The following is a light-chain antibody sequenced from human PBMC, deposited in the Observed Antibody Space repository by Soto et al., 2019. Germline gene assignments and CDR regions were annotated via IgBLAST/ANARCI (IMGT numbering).Light chain of an antibody. V-gene: IGKV3-15*01. Sequence: EIVMTQSPATLYLSPGERATLSCRASQSVSGNLAWYQQKPGQPPRLLIYGASTRSTGIPARFSGSGSGTEFTLTISSLQCEDFAVYYCQQYNNWTLTFGGGTKVEIK. CDR1: QSVSGN. J-gene: IGKJ4*01. CDR2: GAS. CDR3: QQYNNWTLT.